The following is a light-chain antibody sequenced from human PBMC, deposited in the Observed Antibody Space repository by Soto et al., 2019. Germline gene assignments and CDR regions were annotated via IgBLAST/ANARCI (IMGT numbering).Light chain of an antibody. V-gene: IGLV3-1*01. CDR3: QAWVSSTGV. J-gene: IGLJ1*01. CDR2: QDS. Sequence: SYELTQPPAVSVSPGQTASITCSGDKLGDKYACWYQQKPGQSPVLVIYQDSKRPSGIPERFSGSNSGNTATLTISGTQAMDEADYYCQAWVSSTGVFGTRTKVTVL. CDR1: KLGDKY.